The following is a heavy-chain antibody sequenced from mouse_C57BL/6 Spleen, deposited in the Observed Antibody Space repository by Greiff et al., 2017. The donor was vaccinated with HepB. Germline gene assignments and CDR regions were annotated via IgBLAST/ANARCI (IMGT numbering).Heavy chain of an antibody. Sequence: EVQLQQSGPELVKPGASVKIPCKASGYTFTDYNMDWVKQSHGKGLEWIGDINPNNGGTIYNQKFKGKATLTVDKSSSTAYMELRSLTSEDTAVYYCARALYGNYAWFAYWGQGTLVTVSA. CDR3: ARALYGNYAWFAY. J-gene: IGHJ3*01. D-gene: IGHD2-1*01. CDR2: INPNNGGT. V-gene: IGHV1-18*01. CDR1: GYTFTDYN.